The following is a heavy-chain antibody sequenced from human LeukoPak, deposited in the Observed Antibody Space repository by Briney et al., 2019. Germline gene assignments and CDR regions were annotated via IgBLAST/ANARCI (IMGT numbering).Heavy chain of an antibody. CDR3: ARGSHHMVRGVNLFDY. CDR1: GFTFSSYW. J-gene: IGHJ4*02. Sequence: PGGSLRLSCAASGFTFSSYWMSWVRQAPGKGLEWVANIKQDGSEKYYVDSVKGRFTISRDNAKNSLYLQMNGLRAEDTAVYYCARGSHHMVRGVNLFDYWGQGTLVTVSS. V-gene: IGHV3-7*01. CDR2: IKQDGSEK. D-gene: IGHD3-10*01.